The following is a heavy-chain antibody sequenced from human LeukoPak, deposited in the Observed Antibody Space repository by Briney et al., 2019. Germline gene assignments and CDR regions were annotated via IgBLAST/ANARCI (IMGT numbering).Heavy chain of an antibody. CDR1: GYTFTSYD. J-gene: IGHJ4*02. Sequence: SVKVSCKASGYTFTSYDINWVRQAPGQGLEWMGGIIPIFGTANYAQKFQGRVTITADESTSTAYMELSSLRSEDTAVYYCATYSSSSYYFDYWGQGTLVTVSS. D-gene: IGHD6-6*01. CDR3: ATYSSSSYYFDY. CDR2: IIPIFGTA. V-gene: IGHV1-69*13.